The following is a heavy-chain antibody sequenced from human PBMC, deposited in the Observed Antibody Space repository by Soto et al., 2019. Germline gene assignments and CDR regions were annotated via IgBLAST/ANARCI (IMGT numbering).Heavy chain of an antibody. V-gene: IGHV3-23*01. Sequence: EVQLLESGGGLVQPGGSLGLSCAASGFAFSNYAMNWVRQAPGKGLEWVSGISGSGGATYYADSVQGRFTISRDNSKNTLYLQMNSLRAEDTAVYYCAKVSLGATTISDYYYYGMDVWGQGTTVTVSS. CDR1: GFAFSNYA. CDR3: AKVSLGATTISDYYYYGMDV. D-gene: IGHD1-26*01. CDR2: ISGSGGAT. J-gene: IGHJ6*02.